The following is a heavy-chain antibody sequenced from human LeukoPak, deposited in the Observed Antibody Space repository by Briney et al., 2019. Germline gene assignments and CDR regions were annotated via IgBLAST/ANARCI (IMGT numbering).Heavy chain of an antibody. CDR1: GGSISSGADY. V-gene: IGHV4-31*03. D-gene: IGHD5-24*01. Sequence: PSQTLSLTCTVSGGSISSGADYWSWIRQHPGKGLEWIGYISYCGSTYYNPSLKTRLTISVDTSKNQFSLKLDSVTAADTAFYYCARADMATVFDFWGRGTLVTVSS. CDR3: ARADMATVFDF. J-gene: IGHJ4*02. CDR2: ISYCGST.